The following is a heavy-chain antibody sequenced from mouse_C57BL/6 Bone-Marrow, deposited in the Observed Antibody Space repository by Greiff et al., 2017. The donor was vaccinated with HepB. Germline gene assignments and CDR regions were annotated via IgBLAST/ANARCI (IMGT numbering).Heavy chain of an antibody. V-gene: IGHV5-17*01. CDR3: AKRVYAYAMDD. J-gene: IGHJ4*01. CDR1: GFTFSDYG. D-gene: IGHD1-1*01. CDR2: ISSGSSTI. Sequence: EVQLVQSGAGLVKPGGSLKLSCAASGFTFSDYGMHWVRQAPEKGLGWVAYISSGSSTIYYADTVTGRFTIPSDKTKSTLYLQMTSLRSEDTAVYYCAKRVYAYAMDDWGQGTSVTVSS.